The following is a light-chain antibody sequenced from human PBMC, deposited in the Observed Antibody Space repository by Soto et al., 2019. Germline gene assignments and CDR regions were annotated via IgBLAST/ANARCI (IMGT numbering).Light chain of an antibody. V-gene: IGKV1-12*01. CDR2: AAS. J-gene: IGKJ2*01. CDR3: QQAVTFPYT. CDR1: QGITNW. Sequence: DFQMTQSPSSVSASVGDRVTITCRASQGITNWCAWYQQKPGKAPQLLIYAASRLQSGVPSRFSGSGSSTEFTLTISNLQPEDFATYYCQQAVTFPYTFGQGTKVEIK.